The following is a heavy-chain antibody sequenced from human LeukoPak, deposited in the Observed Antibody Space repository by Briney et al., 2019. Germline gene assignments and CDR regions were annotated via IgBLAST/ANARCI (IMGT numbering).Heavy chain of an antibody. CDR3: ANENYYDSSGYIDY. CDR1: GFTFSSYG. D-gene: IGHD3-22*01. V-gene: IGHV3-30*18. Sequence: PGRSLRLSCAASGFTFSSYGMHWVRQAPGQGLEWVAVISSDGSNNYYTDSVKGRFTISRDNSKNTLYLQMNSLRAEDTAVYYCANENYYDSSGYIDYWGQGTLVTVSS. J-gene: IGHJ4*02. CDR2: ISSDGSNN.